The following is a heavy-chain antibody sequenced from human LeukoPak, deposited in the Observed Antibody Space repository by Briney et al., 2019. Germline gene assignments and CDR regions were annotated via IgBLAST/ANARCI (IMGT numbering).Heavy chain of an antibody. D-gene: IGHD2-15*01. V-gene: IGHV3-69-1*01. CDR3: ARGGSGGSMAFDY. CDR2: ISSRGTT. J-gene: IGHJ4*02. Sequence: GGSLRLSCAGSGFNFIDYNMNWVRQAPGKGLEWISYISSRGTTYYADSVKGRFTISRDNSKNTLYLQMNSLRAEDTAVYYCARGGSGGSMAFDYWGQGTLVTVSS. CDR1: GFNFIDYN.